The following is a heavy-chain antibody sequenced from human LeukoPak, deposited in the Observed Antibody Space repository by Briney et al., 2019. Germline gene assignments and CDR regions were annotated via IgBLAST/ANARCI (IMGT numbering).Heavy chain of an antibody. CDR2: ISSSSSTI. CDR3: ARGRDRSSTSCHDY. D-gene: IGHD2-2*01. J-gene: IGHJ4*02. V-gene: IGHV3-48*04. Sequence: GGSLRLSCAASGFTFSSYSMNWVRQAPGKGLEWVSYISSSSSTIYYADSVKGRFTISRDNDKNSLYLKMNSLRAEDTAVYYCARGRDRSSTSCHDYWGQGTLVTVSS. CDR1: GFTFSSYS.